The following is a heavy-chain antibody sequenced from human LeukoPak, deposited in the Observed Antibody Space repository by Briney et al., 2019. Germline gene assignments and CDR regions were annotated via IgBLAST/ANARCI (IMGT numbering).Heavy chain of an antibody. Sequence: GGSLRLSCAASGFIFSSYSMNWVRHAPGKGLEWVSSISSTSTYIHYADLLKGRFTISRDNARNSLYLQINSLRVEDTAVHYCARVQRGEMATFDYWGQGTLVTVSS. CDR2: ISSTSTYI. D-gene: IGHD5-24*01. J-gene: IGHJ4*02. CDR3: ARVQRGEMATFDY. CDR1: GFIFSSYS. V-gene: IGHV3-21*01.